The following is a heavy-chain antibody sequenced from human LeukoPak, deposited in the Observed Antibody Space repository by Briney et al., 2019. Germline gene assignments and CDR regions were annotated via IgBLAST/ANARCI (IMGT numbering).Heavy chain of an antibody. CDR1: GGSISSGSHH. V-gene: IGHV4-39*01. Sequence: PSETLSLTCTVSGGSISSGSHHWGWFRQSPGRGREWIGSIHYSRTTYHNPSLNSRVTISEVTSKNQFSLQLNSVTAADTAVYYCARHDGRGGATMGALDSWGQGSLVTVSS. CDR2: IHYSRTT. D-gene: IGHD5-12*01. J-gene: IGHJ4*02. CDR3: ARHDGRGGATMGALDS.